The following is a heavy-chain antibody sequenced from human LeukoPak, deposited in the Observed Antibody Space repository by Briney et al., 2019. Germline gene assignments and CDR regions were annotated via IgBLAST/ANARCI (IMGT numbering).Heavy chain of an antibody. CDR3: SRQMGRGFDY. CDR2: ISSSSYI. Sequence: GGSLRLSCAASGFTFSSYSMNWVRQAPGKGLEWVSSISSSSYIYYAASVKGRFTISRYNAKNSLYLQMNSLRAGDTAVYYCSRQMGRGFDYWGQGTLVSVSS. J-gene: IGHJ4*02. V-gene: IGHV3-21*01. CDR1: GFTFSSYS. D-gene: IGHD3-10*01.